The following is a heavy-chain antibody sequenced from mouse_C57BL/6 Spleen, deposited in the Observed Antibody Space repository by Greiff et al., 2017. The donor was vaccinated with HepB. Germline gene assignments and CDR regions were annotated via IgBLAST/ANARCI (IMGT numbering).Heavy chain of an antibody. V-gene: IGHV1-55*01. J-gene: IGHJ4*01. D-gene: IGHD1-1*01. CDR1: GYTFTSYW. CDR2: IYPGSGST. Sequence: QVQLQQSGAELVKPGASVKMSCKASGYTFTSYWITWVKQRPGQGLEWIGDIYPGSGSTNYNEKFKSKATLTVDTSSSTAYMQLSSLTSEDSAVYYCARENFYYGSSPAMDYWGQGTSVTVSS. CDR3: ARENFYYGSSPAMDY.